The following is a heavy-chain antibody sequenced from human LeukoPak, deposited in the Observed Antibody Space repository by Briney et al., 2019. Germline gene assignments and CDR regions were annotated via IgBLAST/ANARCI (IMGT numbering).Heavy chain of an antibody. V-gene: IGHV3-21*01. J-gene: IGHJ6*02. CDR1: GFTFSSYS. CDR2: ISSSSSYI. D-gene: IGHD5-24*01. CDR3: ARDGMATPYGMDV. Sequence: PGGSLRLSCAASGFTFSSYSMNWVRQAPGKGLEWVSSISSSSSYIYYADSVKGRFTISRDNAKNSLYLQMNSLRAEDTAVYYCARDGMATPYGMDVWGQGTTVTVSS.